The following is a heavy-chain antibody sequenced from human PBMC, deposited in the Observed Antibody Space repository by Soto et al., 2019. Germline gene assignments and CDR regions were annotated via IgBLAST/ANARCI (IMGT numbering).Heavy chain of an antibody. Sequence: ASVKVSCKASGYTFTNYAMHWVRQAPGQRLEWMGWINAGNGNTKYSQKFQGRVTITRDTSASTAYMDLSSLRSEDTAVYYCARGASSVTTFYFDLWGRGTLVTVSS. V-gene: IGHV1-3*01. CDR1: GYTFTNYA. CDR3: ARGASSVTTFYFDL. D-gene: IGHD4-17*01. CDR2: INAGNGNT. J-gene: IGHJ2*01.